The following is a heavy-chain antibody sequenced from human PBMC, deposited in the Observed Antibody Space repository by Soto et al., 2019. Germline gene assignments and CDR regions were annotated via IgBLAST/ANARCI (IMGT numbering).Heavy chain of an antibody. Sequence: SETLSLTCTVSGGSISSYYWSWIRQPPGKGLEWIGYIYYSGSTNYNPSLKSRVTISVDTSKTQVSLKLSSVTAADTAVYYCARGDGSGWYDDYWGQGTLVTVSS. J-gene: IGHJ4*02. D-gene: IGHD6-19*01. CDR3: ARGDGSGWYDDY. CDR1: GGSISSYY. V-gene: IGHV4-59*01. CDR2: IYYSGST.